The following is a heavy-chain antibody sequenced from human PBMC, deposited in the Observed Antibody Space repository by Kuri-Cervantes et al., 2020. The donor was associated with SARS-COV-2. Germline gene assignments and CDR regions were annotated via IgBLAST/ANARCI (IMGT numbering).Heavy chain of an antibody. Sequence: GGSLRLSCKASGYTLNTFGITWVRQAPGQGLEWMGRCSAYSDDTSSAEKFKGRVTMTQDTSTNTAYMEITDLRSDDTAIYFCARVSSMYLPTYYFDFWGQGSLVTVSS. CDR3: ARVSSMYLPTYYFDF. CDR1: GYTLNTFG. CDR2: CSAYSDDT. J-gene: IGHJ4*02. D-gene: IGHD2-8*01. V-gene: IGHV1-18*01.